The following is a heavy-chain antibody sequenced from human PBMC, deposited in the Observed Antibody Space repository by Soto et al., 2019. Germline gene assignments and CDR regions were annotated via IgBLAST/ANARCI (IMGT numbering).Heavy chain of an antibody. D-gene: IGHD6-13*01. CDR1: GGTFSSYA. J-gene: IGHJ4*02. Sequence: SVKVSCKASGGTFSSYAISWVRQAPGQGLEWKGGIIPIFGTANYAQKFQSIVTITADESTSTAYMELSSLRSEDTAVYYCARGECHSSSCNPFDYWGQGTLVTVSS. CDR2: IIPIFGTA. CDR3: ARGECHSSSCNPFDY. V-gene: IGHV1-69*13.